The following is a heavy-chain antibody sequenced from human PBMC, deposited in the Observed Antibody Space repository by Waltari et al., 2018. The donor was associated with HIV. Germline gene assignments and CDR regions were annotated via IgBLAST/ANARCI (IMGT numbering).Heavy chain of an antibody. CDR3: ASGENNEHDTTGSDH. CDR2: ISTYNGQT. CDR1: GYTFSNYG. D-gene: IGHD3-10*01. J-gene: IGHJ4*02. V-gene: IGHV1-18*04. Sequence: QVHLVQPGAELRTPGASVRVSCKAAGYTFSNYGCNWVRQAPGQGLEWIGWISTYNGQTIYAPKSQDRIALTTGTPTSTAYLERRSLRSDDTALYYCASGENNEHDTTGSDHGGQGTLLTVSS.